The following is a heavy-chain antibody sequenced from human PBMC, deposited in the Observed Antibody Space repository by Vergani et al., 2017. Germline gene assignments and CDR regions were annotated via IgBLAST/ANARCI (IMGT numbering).Heavy chain of an antibody. Sequence: QVQLVESGGGEVQPGRSLRLSCSAAGFPFSDYGVHWVRQAPGKGLGLVSVISYDGNKKNYADSVKGRFTISRDNSKNTLYLEMNALRAEDTAVYYCARDFLTRVTTLDYYYMGVWGKGTTVTVSS. CDR1: GFPFSDYG. CDR3: ARDFLTRVTTLDYYYMGV. D-gene: IGHD1-1*01. CDR2: ISYDGNKK. J-gene: IGHJ6*03. V-gene: IGHV3-30*03.